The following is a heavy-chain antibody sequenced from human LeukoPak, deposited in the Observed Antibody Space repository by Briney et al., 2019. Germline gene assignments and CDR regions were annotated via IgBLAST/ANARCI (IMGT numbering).Heavy chain of an antibody. CDR3: AREPHPPSYYYDSSGPDY. Sequence: ASVKVSCKASGYTFTSYGISWVRQAPGQGLEWMGWISAYNGNTNYAQKLQGRVTMTTDTSTSIAYMELRSLRSDDTAVYYCAREPHPPSYYYDSSGPDYWGQGTLVTVSS. CDR2: ISAYNGNT. J-gene: IGHJ4*02. D-gene: IGHD3-22*01. CDR1: GYTFTSYG. V-gene: IGHV1-18*01.